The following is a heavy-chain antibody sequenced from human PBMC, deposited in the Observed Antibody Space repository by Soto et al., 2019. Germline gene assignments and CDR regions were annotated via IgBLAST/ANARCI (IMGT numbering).Heavy chain of an antibody. D-gene: IGHD6-13*01. CDR2: IDTSGSSI. J-gene: IGHJ4*02. CDR3: AKDSWYFDL. V-gene: IGHV3-74*01. Sequence: GGSLRLSCEASGFIFTNFWMHWVRQVPGKGLVWVSRIDTSGSSISYADSVKGRFTISRGNAKNTVSLQMNSLRAEDTGVYYCAKDSWYFDLWSQGSLVTVSS. CDR1: GFIFTNFW.